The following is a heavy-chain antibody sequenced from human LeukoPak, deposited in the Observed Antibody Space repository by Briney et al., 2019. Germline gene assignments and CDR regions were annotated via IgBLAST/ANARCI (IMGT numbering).Heavy chain of an antibody. CDR2: IYYSGST. V-gene: IGHV4-34*01. CDR3: ARFREGYFDY. D-gene: IGHD1-26*01. CDR1: GGSFSGYY. J-gene: IGHJ4*02. Sequence: SETLSLTCAVYGGSFSGYYWSWIRQPPGKGLEWIGSIYYSGSTYYNPSLKSRVTISVDTSKNQFSLKLYSVTAADTAVYYCARFREGYFDYWGQGTLVTVSS.